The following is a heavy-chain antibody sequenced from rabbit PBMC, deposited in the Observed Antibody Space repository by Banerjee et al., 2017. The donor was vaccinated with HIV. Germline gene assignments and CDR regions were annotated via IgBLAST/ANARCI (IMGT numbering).Heavy chain of an antibody. Sequence: QEQLEESGGDLVKPEGSLTLTCTASGFSFSSSYYMCWVRQAPGKGLEWIACINTSSGNTVYASWAKGRFTISRTSSTTVTLQMTSLTAADTATYFCARDLAAVTGWNFNLWGPGTLVTVS. CDR2: INTSSGNT. J-gene: IGHJ4*01. V-gene: IGHV1S45*01. CDR1: GFSFSSSYY. CDR3: ARDLAAVTGWNFNL. D-gene: IGHD7-1*01.